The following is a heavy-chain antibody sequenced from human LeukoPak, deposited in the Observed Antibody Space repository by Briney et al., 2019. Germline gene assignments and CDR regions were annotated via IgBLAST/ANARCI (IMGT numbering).Heavy chain of an antibody. J-gene: IGHJ4*02. V-gene: IGHV3-74*01. CDR3: AREDTGSYSRAYYFDY. Sequence: GGSLRLSCAASGFTFSSYWMHWVRQAPGKGLVWVSRINSDGSSTSYADSVKGRFTISRDNAKNTLYLQMHSLRADDTAVYCCAREDTGSYSRAYYFDYWGQGTLVTVSS. CDR2: INSDGSST. D-gene: IGHD1-26*01. CDR1: GFTFSSYW.